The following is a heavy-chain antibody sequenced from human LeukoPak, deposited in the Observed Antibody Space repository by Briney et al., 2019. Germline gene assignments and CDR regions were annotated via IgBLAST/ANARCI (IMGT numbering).Heavy chain of an antibody. CDR1: GFTFSSYW. J-gene: IGHJ4*02. CDR3: AKGVVVAPDVTPFDY. D-gene: IGHD2-2*01. V-gene: IGHV3-48*04. Sequence: GGSLRLSCAASGFTFSSYWMSWVRQAPGKGLEWVSYISSSGSTIYYADSVKGRFTISRDNAKNSLYLQMNSLRADDTAVYYCAKGVVVAPDVTPFDYWGQGTLVTVSS. CDR2: ISSSGSTI.